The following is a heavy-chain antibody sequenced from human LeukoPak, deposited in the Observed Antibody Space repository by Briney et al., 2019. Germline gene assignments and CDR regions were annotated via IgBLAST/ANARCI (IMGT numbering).Heavy chain of an antibody. CDR1: GFTFSSYA. Sequence: GGSLRLSCAASGFTFSSYAMSWVRQAPGKGLEWVAVISYDGSNKYYADSVTGRFTISRDKSKNTLYLQMNSLRVEDTAVYYCARVFSEWTDFDWLQYWGQGTLVTVSS. V-gene: IGHV3-30-3*01. CDR3: ARVFSEWTDFDWLQY. CDR2: ISYDGSNK. D-gene: IGHD3-9*01. J-gene: IGHJ4*02.